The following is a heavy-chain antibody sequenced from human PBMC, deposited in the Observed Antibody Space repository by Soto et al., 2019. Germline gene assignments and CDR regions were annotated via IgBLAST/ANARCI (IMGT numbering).Heavy chain of an antibody. CDR3: ARGRDNYGDYSFDF. J-gene: IGHJ4*02. CDR2: IKEDGSEQ. CDR1: GFPFNSYW. D-gene: IGHD4-17*01. Sequence: DVQLVESGGGLVQPGGSLRLSCAASGFPFNSYWMSWVRQAPGKGLEWVANIKEDGSEQYYVDSVEGRFTISRDNAKKSLSLQLTNLRAEDTAVYYCARGRDNYGDYSFDFWGQGTLVTVSS. V-gene: IGHV3-7*03.